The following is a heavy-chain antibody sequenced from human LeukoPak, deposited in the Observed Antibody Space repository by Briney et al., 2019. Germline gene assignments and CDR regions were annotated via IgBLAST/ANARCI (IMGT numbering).Heavy chain of an antibody. V-gene: IGHV3-23*01. CDR1: GFTFSSYA. CDR3: AKDPRSSWFGDYFDY. CDR2: ISGSGGST. J-gene: IGHJ4*02. Sequence: GGSLRLSCSASGFTFSSYAMSWVRQAPGKGLEWGSTISGSGGSTYYADSVKGRFTISRDNSKNTLYLQMNSLRAEDTAVYYCAKDPRSSWFGDYFDYWGQGTLVTVSS. D-gene: IGHD6-13*01.